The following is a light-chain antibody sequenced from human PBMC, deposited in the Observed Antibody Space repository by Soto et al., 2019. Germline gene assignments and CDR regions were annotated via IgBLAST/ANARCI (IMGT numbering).Light chain of an antibody. CDR3: QQYNNWPPLT. V-gene: IGKV3-15*01. CDR2: GAS. J-gene: IGKJ4*01. Sequence: EIVMTQSPATLSVSPGERATLSCRASQSVSSNLAWYQQKPGQAPRLLIYGASTRAADIPARFSGSGAGTEFTLTISSLQSEDFALYYCQQYNNWPPLTFGGGTKVDIK. CDR1: QSVSSN.